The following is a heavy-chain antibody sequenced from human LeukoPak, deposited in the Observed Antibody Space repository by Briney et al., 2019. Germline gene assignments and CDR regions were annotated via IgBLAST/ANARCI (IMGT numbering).Heavy chain of an antibody. CDR1: GFNFGDYT. D-gene: IGHD5-12*01. J-gene: IGHJ4*02. Sequence: PGGSLRLSCTVSGFNFGDYTMTGVGRAPGKGLEWVSFIRSKNFGATQEHAAAVKARFTISRDDSKNITYLERNSLKTEDTAVYCYSGHDAIYFDYWGQGTLVTVSS. CDR3: SGHDAIYFDY. V-gene: IGHV3-49*04. CDR2: IRSKNFGATQ.